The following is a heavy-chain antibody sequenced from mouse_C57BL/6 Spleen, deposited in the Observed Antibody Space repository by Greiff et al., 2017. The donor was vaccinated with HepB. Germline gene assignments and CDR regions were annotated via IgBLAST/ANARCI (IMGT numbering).Heavy chain of an antibody. CDR3: ARPSTVVATDWYFDV. Sequence: VQLKESGGDLVKPGGSLKLSCAASGFTFSSYGMSWVRQTPDKRLEWVATISSGGSYTYYPDSVKGRFTISRDNAKNTLYLQMSSLKSEDTAMYYCARPSTVVATDWYFDVWGTGTTVTVSS. V-gene: IGHV5-6*01. D-gene: IGHD1-1*01. CDR2: ISSGGSYT. CDR1: GFTFSSYG. J-gene: IGHJ1*03.